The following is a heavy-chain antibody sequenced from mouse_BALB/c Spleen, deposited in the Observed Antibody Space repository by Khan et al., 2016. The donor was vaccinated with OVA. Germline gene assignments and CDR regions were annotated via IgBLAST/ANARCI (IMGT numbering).Heavy chain of an antibody. Sequence: EVQLQESGPGLVKPSQSLSLTCTVTGYSITSDYAWNWIRQFPGNKLEWMGYISYSGSTSYNPSLKSRISITRDTSKNQFFLQLNSVTTEDTATDYCARDYGSRYFDVGGAGTTVTVSS. D-gene: IGHD1-1*01. V-gene: IGHV3-2*02. CDR1: GYSITSDYA. CDR3: ARDYGSRYFDV. CDR2: ISYSGST. J-gene: IGHJ1*01.